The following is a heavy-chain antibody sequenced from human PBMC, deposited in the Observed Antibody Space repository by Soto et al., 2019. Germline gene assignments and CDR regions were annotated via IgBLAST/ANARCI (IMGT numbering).Heavy chain of an antibody. Sequence: PSETLSLTCTVSGGSISTGDYYWSWIRQPPGKGLEWIGFVYHGGNTDYNPSLKSRLSMSLDTSKNQFSLRLSSVTAADTAVYYCARAVGYYYYAMDVWGQGTPVTV. V-gene: IGHV4-30-4*01. CDR2: VYHGGNT. D-gene: IGHD1-26*01. CDR1: GGSISTGDYY. J-gene: IGHJ6*02. CDR3: ARAVGYYYYAMDV.